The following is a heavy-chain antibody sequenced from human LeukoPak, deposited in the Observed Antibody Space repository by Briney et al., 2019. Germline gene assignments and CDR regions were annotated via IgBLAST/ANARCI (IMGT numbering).Heavy chain of an antibody. D-gene: IGHD2-21*02. V-gene: IGHV3-23*01. CDR1: GFTFSSYA. Sequence: GGSLRLSCAASGFTFSSYAMFWVRQAPGKGLEWGSAVSESADYTFYADSVKGRCTISRDNSKNTLFLQMNNLRAEDTAVYYCAKKMVPATRVFDLWGRGTLVAVSS. CDR3: AKKMVPATRVFDL. J-gene: IGHJ2*01. CDR2: VSESADYT.